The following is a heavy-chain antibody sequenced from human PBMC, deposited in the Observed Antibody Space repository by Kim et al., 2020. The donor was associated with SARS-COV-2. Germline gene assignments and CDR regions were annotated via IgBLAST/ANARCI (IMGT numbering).Heavy chain of an antibody. D-gene: IGHD2-21*02. V-gene: IGHV4-4*07. CDR3: ARDDLVYCVGDCFLNLDP. J-gene: IGHJ5*02. CDR1: GDSISRYY. CDR2: IQISETT. Sequence: SETLSLTCTVYGDSISRYYWSWIRQSAGKGLEWIGRIQISETTHYNPSLKSRVIMSVDTSKNQFSLKLSSVTAADTAVYYCARDDLVYCVGDCFLNLDP.